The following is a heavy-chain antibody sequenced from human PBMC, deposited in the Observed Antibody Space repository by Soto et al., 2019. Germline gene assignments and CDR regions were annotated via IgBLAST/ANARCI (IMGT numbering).Heavy chain of an antibody. CDR1: GYTFPNYD. CDR2: ISAYNGFT. V-gene: IGHV1-18*01. CDR3: AKNGHPPYYYYGMDV. Sequence: ASVKVSCKASGYTFPNYDLSWLRQAPGQGLEWMGWISAYNGFTNYSQNFQDRVTMTIDRSTTTAYLELRSLTSDDTAVYYCAKNGHPPYYYYGMDVWGQGTTDTVSS. D-gene: IGHD2-8*01. J-gene: IGHJ6*02.